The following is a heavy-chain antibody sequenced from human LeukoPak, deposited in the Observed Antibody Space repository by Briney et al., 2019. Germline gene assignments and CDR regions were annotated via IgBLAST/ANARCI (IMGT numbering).Heavy chain of an antibody. D-gene: IGHD2-15*01. CDR2: IKQDGSEK. CDR1: GFTFSSYA. V-gene: IGHV3-7*01. Sequence: GGSLRLSCAASGFTFSSYAMSWVRQAPGKGLEWVANIKQDGSEKYYVDSVKGRFTISRDNAKNSLYLQMNSLRAEDTAVYYCARGQVARDYWGQGTLVTVSS. CDR3: ARGQVARDY. J-gene: IGHJ4*02.